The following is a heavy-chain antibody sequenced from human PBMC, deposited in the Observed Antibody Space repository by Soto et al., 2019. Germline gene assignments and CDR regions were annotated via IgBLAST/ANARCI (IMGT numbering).Heavy chain of an antibody. CDR1: EFTFSVYS. J-gene: IGHJ6*02. D-gene: IGHD3-10*01. V-gene: IGHV3-21*02. CDR3: TIDRFKIRGGYYHYYGMDV. CDR2: ISSGSSYI. Sequence: DVQLEESGGGLVKPGGSLRLSCVASEFTFSVYSMNWVRQAPGKGLEWVSSISSGSSYIYYADSVKGRFTISRDNDKSSLFLQMNSLRVDATAVYYCTIDRFKIRGGYYHYYGMDVWVQGTTVTVSS.